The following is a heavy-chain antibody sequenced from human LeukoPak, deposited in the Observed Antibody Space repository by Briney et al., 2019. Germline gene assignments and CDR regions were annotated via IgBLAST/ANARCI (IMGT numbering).Heavy chain of an antibody. CDR3: ARPPHYYDTSGYSV. J-gene: IGHJ4*02. V-gene: IGHV4-59*01. Sequence: SETLSLTCTVSGGSISSYYWSWLRQPPGKRLEWIGYVSNIETTDYNPSLKSRVTISVDTSKNQFSLRLNSVTAADTAVYYCARPPHYYDTSGYSVWGQGTLVTVSS. CDR2: VSNIETT. CDR1: GGSISSYY. D-gene: IGHD3-22*01.